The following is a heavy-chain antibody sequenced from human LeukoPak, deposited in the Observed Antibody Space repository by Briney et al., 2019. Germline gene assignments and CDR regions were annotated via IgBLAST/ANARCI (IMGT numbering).Heavy chain of an antibody. J-gene: IGHJ4*02. CDR1: GFTFSNAW. D-gene: IGHD3-22*01. V-gene: IGHV3-66*04. CDR2: IYSGESA. CDR3: AKRGVVIRVILVGFHKEAYYFNS. Sequence: GGSLRLSCAASGFTFSNAWMSWVRQAPEKGLEWVSTIYSGESAYYADSVKGRFTISRDNSKNALVLQMNSLRAEDTAVYFCAKRGVVIRVILVGFHKEAYYFNSWGQGALVTVSS.